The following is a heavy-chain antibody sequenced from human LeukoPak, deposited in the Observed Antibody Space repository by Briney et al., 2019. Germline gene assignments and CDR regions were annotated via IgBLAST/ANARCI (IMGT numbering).Heavy chain of an antibody. D-gene: IGHD3-16*01. V-gene: IGHV3-74*01. CDR3: ANGYTSTYYNALDI. CDR2: INSDGSGT. CDR1: GFTFSSYW. Sequence: GGSLRLSCAASGFTFSSYWMHWVRQAPGKGLVWVSRINSDGSGTTCADSVKSRFTISRDNAKNTLYLQMSSLRVEDTAVYYCANGYTSTYYNALDIRGQGTMVTVSS. J-gene: IGHJ3*02.